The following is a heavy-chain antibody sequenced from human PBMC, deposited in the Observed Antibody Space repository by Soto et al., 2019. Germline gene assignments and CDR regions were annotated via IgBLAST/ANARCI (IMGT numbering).Heavy chain of an antibody. D-gene: IGHD2-2*01. Sequence: PGESLKISCKGSGYSFTSYWISWVRQMPGKGLEWMGRIDPSDSYTNYSPSFQGHVTISADKSISTAYLQWSSLKASDTAMYYCARHGGPHIVVVPAAHYYGMDVWGQGTTVTVSS. J-gene: IGHJ6*02. CDR2: IDPSDSYT. CDR1: GYSFTSYW. V-gene: IGHV5-10-1*01. CDR3: ARHGGPHIVVVPAAHYYGMDV.